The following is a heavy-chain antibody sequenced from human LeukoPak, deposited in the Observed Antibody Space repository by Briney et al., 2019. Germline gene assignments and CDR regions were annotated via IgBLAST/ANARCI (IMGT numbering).Heavy chain of an antibody. D-gene: IGHD3-3*01. CDR1: GYSISSGYY. J-gene: IGHJ4*02. Sequence: SETLSLTCAVSGYSISSGYYWGWIRQPPGKGLEWIGSIYHSGSTYYNPSLKSQVTISVDTSKNQFSLKLSSVTAADTAVYYCARQSGGFLEWLLTFDYWGQGTLVTVSS. CDR3: ARQSGGFLEWLLTFDY. CDR2: IYHSGST. V-gene: IGHV4-38-2*01.